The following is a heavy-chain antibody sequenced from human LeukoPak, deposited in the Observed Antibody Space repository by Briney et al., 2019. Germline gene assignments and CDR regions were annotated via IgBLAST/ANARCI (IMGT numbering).Heavy chain of an antibody. D-gene: IGHD3-3*01. Sequence: GGSLRLSCAASGFTFSSYAMHWVRQAPGKGLEWVAVISYDGSNKYYAGSVKGRFTISRDNSKNTLYLQMNSLRAEDTAVYYCARDWYYDFWSGSTGQLDYWGQGTLVTVSS. CDR2: ISYDGSNK. CDR3: ARDWYYDFWSGSTGQLDY. CDR1: GFTFSSYA. V-gene: IGHV3-30-3*01. J-gene: IGHJ4*02.